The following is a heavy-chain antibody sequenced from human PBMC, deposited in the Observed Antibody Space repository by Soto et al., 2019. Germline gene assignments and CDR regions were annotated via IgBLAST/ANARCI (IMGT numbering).Heavy chain of an antibody. CDR1: GYTFTSYG. CDR2: ISAYNGNT. D-gene: IGHD3-10*01. Sequence: ASVKVSCKASGYTFTSYGISWVRQAPGQGLEWMGWISAYNGNTNYAQKLQGRVTMTTDTSTSTAYMELRSLRSDDTAVYYCARVRAPGNYYYYGMDVWGQGTTVTVSS. CDR3: ARVRAPGNYYYYGMDV. J-gene: IGHJ6*02. V-gene: IGHV1-18*01.